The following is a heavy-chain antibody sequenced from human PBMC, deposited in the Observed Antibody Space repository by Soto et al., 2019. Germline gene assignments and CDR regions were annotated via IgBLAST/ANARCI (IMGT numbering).Heavy chain of an antibody. Sequence: SGGSLRLSCAASGFTFSIYAMSWVRQAPGKGLEWVTSISGRDDSTYYADSVKGRFTISRDNSKNTLFLQMSSLRAEDTAVYYCAKDRLSGSYHRYFDHWGQGTLVTVSS. V-gene: IGHV3-23*01. CDR3: AKDRLSGSYHRYFDH. D-gene: IGHD1-26*01. CDR2: ISGRDDST. CDR1: GFTFSIYA. J-gene: IGHJ4*02.